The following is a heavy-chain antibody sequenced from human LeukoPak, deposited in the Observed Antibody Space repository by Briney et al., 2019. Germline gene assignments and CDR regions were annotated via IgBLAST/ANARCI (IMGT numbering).Heavy chain of an antibody. Sequence: GGSLRLSCAASGFTFTTYWMHWVRQAPGKGLVWVSRINSDGSSASYADSVKGRFTISRDTAKNTLYLQMNSLRAEDTAVYYCARGDYAFDIWGQGTMVTVSS. V-gene: IGHV3-74*01. CDR2: INSDGSSA. CDR3: ARGDYAFDI. J-gene: IGHJ3*02. CDR1: GFTFTTYW. D-gene: IGHD2-21*01.